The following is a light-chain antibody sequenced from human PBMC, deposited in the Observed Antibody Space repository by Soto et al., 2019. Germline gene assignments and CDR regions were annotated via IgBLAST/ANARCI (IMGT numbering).Light chain of an antibody. Sequence: DIQMTQSASTLSASVGDRVTITCRASQSISTWLAWYQQKPGKAPEFLIYDASTLESGVPSRFSGSGSGTEFTLTISSLQPEDFATFYCQQYSTFPRTFGQGTKVDIK. J-gene: IGKJ1*01. CDR3: QQYSTFPRT. CDR2: DAS. V-gene: IGKV1-5*01. CDR1: QSISTW.